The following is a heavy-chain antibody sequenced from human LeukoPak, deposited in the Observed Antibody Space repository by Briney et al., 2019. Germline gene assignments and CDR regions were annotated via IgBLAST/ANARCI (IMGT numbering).Heavy chain of an antibody. CDR1: GFTFSDYY. Sequence: GGSLRLSCAASGFTFSDYYMSWIRQAPGKGLEWVSAISGSGGSTYYADSVKGRFTISRDNSKNTLYLQMNSLRAEDTAVYYCAKDDYDYVWGSYRPRGNFDYWGQGTLVTVSS. V-gene: IGHV3-23*01. CDR2: ISGSGGST. D-gene: IGHD3-16*02. CDR3: AKDDYDYVWGSYRPRGNFDY. J-gene: IGHJ4*02.